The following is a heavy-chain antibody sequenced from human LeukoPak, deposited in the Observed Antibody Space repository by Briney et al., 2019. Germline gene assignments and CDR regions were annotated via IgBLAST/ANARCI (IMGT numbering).Heavy chain of an antibody. CDR3: ARVDQLYDILTGVYYYYYMDV. D-gene: IGHD3-9*01. CDR2: ISNSGSYI. J-gene: IGHJ6*03. V-gene: IGHV3-21*01. CDR1: GFTFNTYR. Sequence: GGSLRLSCAASGFTFNTYRLNWVRQAPGKGLEWLSSISNSGSYIYYADSVKGRFTISRDNAKNSLFLQLNSLRAEDTAVYYCARVDQLYDILTGVYYYYYMDVWGKGSTVTVSS.